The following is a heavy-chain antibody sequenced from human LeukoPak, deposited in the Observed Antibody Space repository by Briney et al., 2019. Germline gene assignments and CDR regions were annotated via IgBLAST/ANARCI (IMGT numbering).Heavy chain of an antibody. CDR3: AKDRHVRYYDSSGYYPLGY. V-gene: IGHV3-23*01. CDR2: ISGSGGST. CDR1: GFTFSSYA. Sequence: PGGSLRLSCAASGFTFSSYAMSWVRQAPGKGLEWVSAISGSGGSTYYADSVKGRFTISRDNSKNTLYLQMNSLRAEDTAVYYCAKDRHVRYYDSSGYYPLGYWGQGTLVTVSS. D-gene: IGHD3-22*01. J-gene: IGHJ4*02.